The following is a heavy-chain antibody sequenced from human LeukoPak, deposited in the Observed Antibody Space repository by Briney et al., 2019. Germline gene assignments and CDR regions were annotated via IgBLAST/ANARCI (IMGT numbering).Heavy chain of an antibody. CDR2: IIPIPGIA. Sequence: SVTVSCKASGGTFSSYTISWVRQAPGQGLEWMGGIIPIPGIANYAQKFQGRVTITADKSTSTAYMELSSLRSEDTAVYYCARDPDMGVDVWGQGTTVTVSS. D-gene: IGHD3-16*01. J-gene: IGHJ6*02. CDR1: GGTFSSYT. V-gene: IGHV1-69*04. CDR3: ARDPDMGVDV.